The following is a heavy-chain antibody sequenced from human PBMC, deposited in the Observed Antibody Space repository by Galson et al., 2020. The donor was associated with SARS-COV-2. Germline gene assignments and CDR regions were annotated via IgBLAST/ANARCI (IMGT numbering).Heavy chain of an antibody. D-gene: IGHD2-8*01. Sequence: ETSETLSLTCTASGGSTSRYYWSWIRQPPGKGLEWIGYVYSSGSTNYNPSLKSRVTISADTSKNQFSLKLSSVTAADTAVYYCAQSVYDYLFQHWGQGTLVTVSS. J-gene: IGHJ4*02. V-gene: IGHV4-4*09. CDR3: AQSVYDYLFQH. CDR1: GGSTSRYY. CDR2: VYSSGST.